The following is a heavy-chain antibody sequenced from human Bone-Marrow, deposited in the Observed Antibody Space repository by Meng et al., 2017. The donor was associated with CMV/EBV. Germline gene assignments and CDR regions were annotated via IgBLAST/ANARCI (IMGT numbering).Heavy chain of an antibody. CDR3: ARDRRSGIMVVEMFDY. Sequence: GESLKISCAASGFTFSDYYMSWIRQAPGKGLEWVSYISSSGSTIYYADSVKGRFTISRDNAKNSLYLQMDSLRVEDTAVYYCARDRRSGIMVVEMFDYWGQGRLVTVSS. J-gene: IGHJ4*02. CDR1: GFTFSDYY. CDR2: ISSSGSTI. D-gene: IGHD5-24*01. V-gene: IGHV3-11*04.